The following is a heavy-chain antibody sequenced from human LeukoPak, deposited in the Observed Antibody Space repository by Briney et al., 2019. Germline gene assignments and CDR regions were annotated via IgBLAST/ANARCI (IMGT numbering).Heavy chain of an antibody. Sequence: SETLSLTCTVSGGSISSYYWSWIRQPPGKGLEWIGYIYYSGSTNYNPSLKSRVTISVDTSKNQFSLELSSVTAADTAVYYCARARMATIRGYYFDYWGQGTLVTVSS. CDR3: ARARMATIRGYYFDY. V-gene: IGHV4-59*01. D-gene: IGHD5-24*01. J-gene: IGHJ4*02. CDR2: IYYSGST. CDR1: GGSISSYY.